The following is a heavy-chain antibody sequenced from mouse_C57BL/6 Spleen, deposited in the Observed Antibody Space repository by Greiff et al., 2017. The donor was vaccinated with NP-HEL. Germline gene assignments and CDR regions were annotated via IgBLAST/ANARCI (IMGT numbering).Heavy chain of an antibody. D-gene: IGHD1-1*01. CDR2: IYPRSGNT. CDR3: ARCPNYYGSSYDGYFDV. V-gene: IGHV1-81*01. J-gene: IGHJ1*03. Sequence: VKLMESGAELARPGASVKLSCKASGYTFTSYGISWVKQRTGQGLEWIGEIYPRSGNTYYNEKFKGKATLTADKSSSTAYMELRSLTSEDSAVYFCARCPNYYGSSYDGYFDVWGTGTTVTVSS. CDR1: GYTFTSYG.